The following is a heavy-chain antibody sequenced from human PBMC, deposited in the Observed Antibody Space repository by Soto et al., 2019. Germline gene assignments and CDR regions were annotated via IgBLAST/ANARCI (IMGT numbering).Heavy chain of an antibody. Sequence: GGSLRLSCAASGFTVSSKYMSWVRQAPGKGLEWVSLIQSGGPTYYADSVKGRFTISRDTSENTVHLQMDSLRAEDTAVYYCARDDVFCDGGRCYGVPLDVWGKGNTVTVSS. CDR3: ARDDVFCDGGRCYGVPLDV. CDR1: GFTVSSKY. CDR2: IQSGGPT. V-gene: IGHV3-66*01. J-gene: IGHJ6*04. D-gene: IGHD2-15*01.